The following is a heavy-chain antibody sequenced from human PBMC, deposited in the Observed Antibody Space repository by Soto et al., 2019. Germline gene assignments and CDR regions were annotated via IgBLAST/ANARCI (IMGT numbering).Heavy chain of an antibody. Sequence: GGSLRLSCAASGFTFSSYSMNWVRQAPGKGLEWVSYISSSSSTIYYADSVQGRFSISRDNGKNSLYLQMNSLRAEDTAVYYCARVAPGYSRYFDYWGQGTLVTVSS. CDR3: ARVAPGYSRYFDY. D-gene: IGHD6-13*01. V-gene: IGHV3-48*01. J-gene: IGHJ4*02. CDR2: ISSSSSTI. CDR1: GFTFSSYS.